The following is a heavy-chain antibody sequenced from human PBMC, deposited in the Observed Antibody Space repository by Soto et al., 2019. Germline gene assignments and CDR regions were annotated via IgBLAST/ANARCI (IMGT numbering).Heavy chain of an antibody. V-gene: IGHV4-31*11. CDR2: IYYSGST. Sequence: SGTLSLTCAVFGGSFSGYYWSWIRQPPGKGLEWIGYIYYSGSTYYNPSLKSRVTISVDTSKNQFSLKLSSVTAADTAVYYCARAPLHPNYWGQGTLVTVSS. D-gene: IGHD4-4*01. CDR1: GGSFSGYY. CDR3: ARAPLHPNY. J-gene: IGHJ4*02.